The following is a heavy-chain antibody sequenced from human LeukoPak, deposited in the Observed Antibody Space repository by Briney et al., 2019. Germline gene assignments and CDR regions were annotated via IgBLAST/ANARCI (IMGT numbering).Heavy chain of an antibody. D-gene: IGHD6-13*01. J-gene: IGHJ6*02. Sequence: SETLSLTCAVYGGSFSGYYWSWIRQPPGKGLEWIGEINHSGSTNYNPSLKSRVTISVDTSKNQLSLKLSSVTAAETAVYYCARGERYSSSWYRVAYYYGMDVWGQGTTVTVSS. V-gene: IGHV4-34*01. CDR2: INHSGST. CDR3: ARGERYSSSWYRVAYYYGMDV. CDR1: GGSFSGYY.